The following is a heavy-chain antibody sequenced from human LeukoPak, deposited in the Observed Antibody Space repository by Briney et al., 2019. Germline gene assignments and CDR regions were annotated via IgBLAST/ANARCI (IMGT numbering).Heavy chain of an antibody. CDR3: VTGAHSSGWYYFDW. D-gene: IGHD6-19*01. CDR2: ISSNGGRT. J-gene: IGHJ4*02. V-gene: IGHV3-64D*09. Sequence: GGSLRLSCAASGFTFSSYAMHWVRQAPGKGLEYVSAISSNGGRTNYADSVKGRFTMSRDNSKNTLYLQMSSLRAEDTAVYYCVTGAHSSGWYYFDWWGQGTLVTVSS. CDR1: GFTFSSYA.